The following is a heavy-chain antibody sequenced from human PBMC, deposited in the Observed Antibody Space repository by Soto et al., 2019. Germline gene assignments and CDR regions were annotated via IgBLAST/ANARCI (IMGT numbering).Heavy chain of an antibody. CDR3: ARGYCGGDCYSFDI. D-gene: IGHD2-21*01. V-gene: IGHV1-24*01. CDR1: GYTLTELS. Sequence: ASVKVSCKVSGYTLTELSMHWVRQAPGKGLEWMGGFDPEDGETIYAQKFQGRVTMTTDTSTSTAYMELRSLRSDDTAVYYCARGYCGGDCYSFDIWGQGTMVTVSS. CDR2: FDPEDGET. J-gene: IGHJ3*02.